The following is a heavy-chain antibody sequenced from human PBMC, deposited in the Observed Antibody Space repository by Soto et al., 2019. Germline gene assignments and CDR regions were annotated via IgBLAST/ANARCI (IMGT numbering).Heavy chain of an antibody. CDR2: LSNNGINT. Sequence: PGGSLRLSCAASGFTFSTYTMYWVRQAPGKGLEWVAGLSNNGINTDYADSVKGRFTISRDNSMHTLYLQMNSLRAEDTAVYYCAKSGWQLPQGFDPWGQGTXVTVSS. V-gene: IGHV3-30-3*01. D-gene: IGHD1-26*01. CDR1: GFTFSTYT. J-gene: IGHJ5*02. CDR3: AKSGWQLPQGFDP.